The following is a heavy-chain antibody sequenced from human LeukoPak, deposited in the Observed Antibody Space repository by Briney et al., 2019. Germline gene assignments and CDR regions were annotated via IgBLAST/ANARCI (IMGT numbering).Heavy chain of an antibody. D-gene: IGHD6-13*01. J-gene: IGHJ3*02. CDR1: GFTFSTYA. Sequence: GGSLRLSCAASGFTFSTYAMSWVRQAPGKGLEWVSAISGSGGRTYYAESVKGRFTISRDNNENTLYLQMNSLRAEDTAVYYCAKDYSRLSYSSFDIWGQGTMVTVSS. CDR3: AKDYSRLSYSSFDI. CDR2: ISGSGGRT. V-gene: IGHV3-23*01.